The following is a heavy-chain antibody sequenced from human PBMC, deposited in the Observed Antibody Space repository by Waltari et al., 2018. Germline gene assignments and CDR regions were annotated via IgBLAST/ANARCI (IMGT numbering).Heavy chain of an antibody. J-gene: IGHJ4*02. CDR2: VSGSGATP. CDR3: AKGSRGYTNYFFDY. Sequence: EVQLLASAGGLVQPGGALRLSCAASGFPFMGFALSWVRQAPGEGLEWVASVSGSGATPFYADSVKGRFTIVRDNSRDTVYLQMNSLRVDDSAVYYCAKGSRGYTNYFFDYWGQGALVTVSS. CDR1: GFPFMGFA. V-gene: IGHV3-23*01. D-gene: IGHD3-16*02.